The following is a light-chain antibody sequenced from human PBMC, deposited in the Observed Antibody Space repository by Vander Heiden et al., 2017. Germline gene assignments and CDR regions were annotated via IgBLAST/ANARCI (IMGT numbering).Light chain of an antibody. CDR1: QSVRSSY. CDR3: QQYGSSSMYS. J-gene: IGKJ2*03. Sequence: EIVLTQSPGTLSLSPGERATLSCRASQSVRSSYLAWYQQKPGQYPRLLIYGASSRATGIPDRFSGSGSGTDFTLTISRLEPEDFAVYYCQQYGSSSMYSFGQGTKLEIK. V-gene: IGKV3-20*01. CDR2: GAS.